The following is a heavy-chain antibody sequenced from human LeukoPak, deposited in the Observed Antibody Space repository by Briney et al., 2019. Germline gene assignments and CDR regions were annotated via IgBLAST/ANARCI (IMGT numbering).Heavy chain of an antibody. CDR3: ARGGRDYGSGSYRRTYFDY. V-gene: IGHV4-34*01. J-gene: IGHJ4*02. D-gene: IGHD3-10*01. Sequence: PSETLSLTCAVYGGSFSGYYWSWIRQPPGKGLGWIGEINLSGSTNYNPSLKSRVTISVDTSKNQFSLKLSSVTAADTAVYYCARGGRDYGSGSYRRTYFDYWGQGTLVTVSS. CDR2: INLSGST. CDR1: GGSFSGYY.